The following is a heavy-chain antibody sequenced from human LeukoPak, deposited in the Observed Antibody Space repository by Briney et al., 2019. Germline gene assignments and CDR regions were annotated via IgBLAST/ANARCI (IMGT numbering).Heavy chain of an antibody. CDR3: AKSMTLQWRGFFDL. CDR1: GGTFSSYA. D-gene: IGHD6-19*01. CDR2: IIPIFGTA. Sequence: SVKVSCKASGGTFSSYAISWVRQAPGQGLEWMGGIIPIFGTANYAQKFQGRVTITADESTSTAYMELSSLRSEDTAVYYCAKSMTLQWRGFFDLWGRGTHVTVSS. V-gene: IGHV1-69*13. J-gene: IGHJ2*01.